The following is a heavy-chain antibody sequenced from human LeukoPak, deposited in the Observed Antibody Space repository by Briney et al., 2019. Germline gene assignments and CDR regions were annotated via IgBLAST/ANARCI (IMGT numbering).Heavy chain of an antibody. J-gene: IGHJ4*02. Sequence: PSETLSLTCTVSGGSISSSSYYWGWIRQPPGKGLEWIGSIYYSGSTYYNPSLKSRVTISVDTSKNQFSLKLSSVTAADTAVYYCARHARTSGYWGQGTLVTVSS. CDR3: ARHARTSGY. CDR2: IYYSGST. V-gene: IGHV4-39*01. CDR1: GGSISSSSYY. D-gene: IGHD1-14*01.